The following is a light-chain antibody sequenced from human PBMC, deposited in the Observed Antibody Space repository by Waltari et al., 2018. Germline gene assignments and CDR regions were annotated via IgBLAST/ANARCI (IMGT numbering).Light chain of an antibody. CDR3: ATWDSSLSGV. V-gene: IGLV1-51*02. J-gene: IGLJ3*02. Sequence: QSVLTPPPSVSAPPGQNVTISCSGSASNIGNTSVSWYQQLPGTAPKLLIYENNKRPSGIPDRFSASKSGTSATLGITGLQTGDEADYYCATWDSSLSGVFGGGTKLTVL. CDR2: ENN. CDR1: ASNIGNTS.